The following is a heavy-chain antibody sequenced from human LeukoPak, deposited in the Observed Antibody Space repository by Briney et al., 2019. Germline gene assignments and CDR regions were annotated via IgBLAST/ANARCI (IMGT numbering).Heavy chain of an antibody. CDR3: ARGEVRGVIDY. Sequence: SETLSLTCAVYGGSFSGYYWSWIRQPPGKGLEWIGEINHSGSTNYNPSLKRRVTISVDTSKKQFSLKLSSVTVADTAVYYCARGEVRGVIDYWGQGTLVTVSS. J-gene: IGHJ4*02. V-gene: IGHV4-34*01. CDR1: GGSFSGYY. D-gene: IGHD3-10*01. CDR2: INHSGST.